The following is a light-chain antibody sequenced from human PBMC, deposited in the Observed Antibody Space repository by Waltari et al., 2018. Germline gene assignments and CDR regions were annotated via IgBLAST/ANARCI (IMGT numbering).Light chain of an antibody. Sequence: QSVLTQPPSVSGAPGPRVTIPCTGSSSNIGAPYDVHWYQHVPGTAPKVLIYGNTNRPSGVPDRFSASKSGTSASLAITGLQAEDEAYYYCQSYHSNLSGLVFGTGTKVTVL. CDR1: SSNIGAPYD. CDR3: QSYHSNLSGLV. CDR2: GNT. V-gene: IGLV1-40*01. J-gene: IGLJ1*01.